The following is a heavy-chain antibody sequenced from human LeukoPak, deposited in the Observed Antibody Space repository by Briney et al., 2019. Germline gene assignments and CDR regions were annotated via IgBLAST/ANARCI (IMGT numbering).Heavy chain of an antibody. CDR1: GFTFSSYG. CDR2: ISYDGSNK. D-gene: IGHD6-25*01. J-gene: IGHJ4*02. V-gene: IGHV3-30*18. CDR3: AKPGEQRGEGFDY. Sequence: GGSLRLSCAASGFTFSSYGMHWVRQAPGKGLEWVAVISYDGSNKYYADSVKGRFTISRDNSKNTLYLQMNSLRAEDTAVYYCAKPGEQRGEGFDYWGQGTLVPVSS.